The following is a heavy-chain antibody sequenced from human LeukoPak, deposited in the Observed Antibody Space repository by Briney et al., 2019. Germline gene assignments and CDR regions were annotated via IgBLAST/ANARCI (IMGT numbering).Heavy chain of an antibody. V-gene: IGHV4-39*01. J-gene: IGHJ4*02. CDR3: ARHTSAAGTGY. D-gene: IGHD6-13*01. Sequence: KPSETLSLTCTVSGGSISSSSYYWGWIRQPPGKGLEWIGSIYYSGSTYYNPSLKSRVTISVDTSKNQFSLKLSSVTAADTAVYYCARHTSAAGTGYWGQGTLVTVSS. CDR2: IYYSGST. CDR1: GGSISSSSYY.